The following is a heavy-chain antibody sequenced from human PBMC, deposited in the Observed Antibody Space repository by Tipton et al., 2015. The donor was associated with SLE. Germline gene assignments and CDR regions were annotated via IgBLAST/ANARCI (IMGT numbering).Heavy chain of an antibody. V-gene: IGHV4-61*02. J-gene: IGHJ5*02. Sequence: LRLSCTVSGGSISSGSYYWSWIRQPAGKGLEWIGRIYTSGSTNYNPSLKSRVTISVDTSKNQFSLKLGSVTAADTAVYYCARTWVVVPALFDPWGQGTLVTVSS. CDR1: GGSISSGSYY. D-gene: IGHD2-2*01. CDR2: IYTSGST. CDR3: ARTWVVVPALFDP.